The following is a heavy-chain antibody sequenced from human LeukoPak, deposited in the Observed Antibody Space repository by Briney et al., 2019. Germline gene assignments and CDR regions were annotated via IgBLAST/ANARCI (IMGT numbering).Heavy chain of an antibody. Sequence: SETLSLTCTVSGGSISSSSYYWGWIRQPPGMGLEWIGSIYYSGSTYYNPSLKSRVTISVDTSKNQFSLKLSSVTAADTAVYYCARHDYGDLIDYWGQGTLVTVSS. V-gene: IGHV4-39*01. CDR3: ARHDYGDLIDY. CDR2: IYYSGST. D-gene: IGHD4-17*01. CDR1: GGSISSSSYY. J-gene: IGHJ4*02.